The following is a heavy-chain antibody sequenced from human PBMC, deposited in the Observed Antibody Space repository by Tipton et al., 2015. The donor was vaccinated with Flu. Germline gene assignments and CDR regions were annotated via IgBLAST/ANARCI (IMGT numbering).Heavy chain of an antibody. CDR1: GFTFSSFW. V-gene: IGHV3-7*01. Sequence: SLILSCAASGFTFSSFWMSWVRRVPGKGLEWVANIKPDGSEKSYVDSVKGRFTISRDNAKNSLYLQMNSLRAEDTAVYYCAREARCRYWGQGTLVTVSS. CDR3: AREARCRY. CDR2: IKPDGSEK. D-gene: IGHD4-17*01. J-gene: IGHJ4*02.